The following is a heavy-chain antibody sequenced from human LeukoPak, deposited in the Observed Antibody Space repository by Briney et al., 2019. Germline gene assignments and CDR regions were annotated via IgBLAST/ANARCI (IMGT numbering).Heavy chain of an antibody. Sequence: QPGGSLRLSCAASGFTFSSYWMHWVRQAPGKGLVWVSRINSDGSSTSYADSVKGRFTISRDNAKNTLYLQMNSLRAEDTAVYYCARGPLSLFDWLNGWYFDLWGRGTLVTVSS. J-gene: IGHJ2*01. CDR3: ARGPLSLFDWLNGWYFDL. CDR2: INSDGSST. V-gene: IGHV3-74*01. D-gene: IGHD3-9*01. CDR1: GFTFSSYW.